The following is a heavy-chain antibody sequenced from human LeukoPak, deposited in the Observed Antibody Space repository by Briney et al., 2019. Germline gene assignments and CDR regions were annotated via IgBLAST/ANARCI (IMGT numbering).Heavy chain of an antibody. CDR1: GFTFSSYA. CDR2: ISGDGGGT. CDR3: ARDKYSYGVFDY. D-gene: IGHD5-18*01. J-gene: IGHJ4*02. Sequence: GGSLRLSCAASGFTFSSYAMHWVRQAPGKGLEYVSTISGDGGGTYYANSVRGRFTISRDNSKNTLYLQMNSLRAEDTAVYFCARDKYSYGVFDYWGQGTLVTVSS. V-gene: IGHV3-64*01.